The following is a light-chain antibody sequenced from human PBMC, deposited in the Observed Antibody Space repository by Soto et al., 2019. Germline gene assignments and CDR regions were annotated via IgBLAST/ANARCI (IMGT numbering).Light chain of an antibody. Sequence: DIQMTPSPSSLSASVGARATITCRASQDISNYLNWYQQKPGKAPKLLIYDASNLETGVPSRFSGSGSGTDFTFTISSLQPEDIATYYCQQYDNLPLTFGGGTKVDIK. J-gene: IGKJ4*01. CDR1: QDISNY. V-gene: IGKV1-33*01. CDR3: QQYDNLPLT. CDR2: DAS.